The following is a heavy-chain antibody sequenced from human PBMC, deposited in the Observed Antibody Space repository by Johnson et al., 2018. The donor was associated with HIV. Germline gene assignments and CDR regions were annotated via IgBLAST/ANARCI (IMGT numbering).Heavy chain of an antibody. D-gene: IGHD1-7*01. CDR1: GFTFDDYA. CDR3: AKDRELLELSHAFDS. J-gene: IGHJ3*02. CDR2: ISWNSISI. Sequence: VQLVESGGGLIQPGKSLRLSCAASGFTFDDYAMHWVRQAPGKGLEWVSGISWNSISIRYADSVKGRFTISRDNAKNSLYLQMNSLRVEDTALYYCAKDRELLELSHAFDSWGQGTMVTVSS. V-gene: IGHV3-9*01.